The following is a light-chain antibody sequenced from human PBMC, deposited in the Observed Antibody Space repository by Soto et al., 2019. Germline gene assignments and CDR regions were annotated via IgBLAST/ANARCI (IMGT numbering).Light chain of an antibody. J-gene: IGKJ4*01. Sequence: ALRMTHSPSSLSASTGDIVTITCRASQGISSYLAWYQQKPGKAPKLLIYAASTLQSGVPSRFSGSGSGTDFTLTISCLQSEDFATYYCQQYYSYPLTFGGGTKVEIK. CDR1: QGISSY. CDR2: AAS. V-gene: IGKV1-8*01. CDR3: QQYYSYPLT.